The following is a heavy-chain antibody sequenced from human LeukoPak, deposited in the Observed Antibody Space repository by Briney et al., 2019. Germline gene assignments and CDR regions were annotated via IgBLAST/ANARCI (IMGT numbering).Heavy chain of an antibody. Sequence: PSETLSLTCAVSGYSISSGYYWGWIRQPPGKRLEWIGSIYHSGSTYYNPSLKSRVTISVDTSKNQFSLKLSSVTAADTAVYYCATLSKGKGAFDIWGQGTMVTVSS. J-gene: IGHJ3*02. D-gene: IGHD3-16*02. CDR1: GYSISSGYY. CDR2: IYHSGST. CDR3: ATLSKGKGAFDI. V-gene: IGHV4-38-2*01.